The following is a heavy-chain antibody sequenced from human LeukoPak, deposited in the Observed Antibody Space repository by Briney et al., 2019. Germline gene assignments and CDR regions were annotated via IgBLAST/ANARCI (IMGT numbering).Heavy chain of an antibody. CDR3: AKDFRIGYSAHFDY. CDR2: IYENGGTT. CDR1: GFTFRSHA. V-gene: IGHV3-23*01. D-gene: IGHD2-21*01. Sequence: GGSLRLSCVGSGFTFRSHAMSWVRQAPEKGLEFVSGIYENGGTTYYADSVKGRFSISRDNSKNTLYLQMDSLRGEDTAVYYCAKDFRIGYSAHFDYWGREPWSPSPQ. J-gene: IGHJ4*02.